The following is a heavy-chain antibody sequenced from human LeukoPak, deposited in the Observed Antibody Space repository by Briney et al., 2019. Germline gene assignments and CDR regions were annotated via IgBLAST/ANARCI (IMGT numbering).Heavy chain of an antibody. CDR3: ARDRFYYYGMDV. CDR1: GGSIGSYY. Sequence: PSETLSLTCTVSGGSIGSYYWSWIRQPPGKGLEWIGYIYYSGSTNYNPSLKSRVTISVDTSKNQFSLKLSSVTAADTAVYYCARDRFYYYGMDVWGKGTTVTVSS. V-gene: IGHV4-59*01. J-gene: IGHJ6*04. CDR2: IYYSGST.